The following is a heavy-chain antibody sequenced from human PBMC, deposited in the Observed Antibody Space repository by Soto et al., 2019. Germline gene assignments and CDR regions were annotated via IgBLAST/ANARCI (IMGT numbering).Heavy chain of an antibody. CDR3: ARDDSGSWYVGVH. J-gene: IGHJ4*02. Sequence: ASVKVSCKVSGYTLTELSMHWVRQAPGKGLEWMGWISGYNGNTNYAQKLQGRVTMTTDTSTSTAYMELRSLRSDDTAVYYCARDDSGSWYVGVHWGQGTLVTVPQ. CDR2: ISGYNGNT. CDR1: GYTLTELS. D-gene: IGHD6-13*01. V-gene: IGHV1-18*01.